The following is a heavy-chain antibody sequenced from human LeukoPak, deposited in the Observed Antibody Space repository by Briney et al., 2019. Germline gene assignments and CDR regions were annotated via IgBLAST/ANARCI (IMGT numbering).Heavy chain of an antibody. V-gene: IGHV1-18*01. CDR2: ISAYNGNT. Sequence: VASVKVSCKASGYTFTSYGISWVRQAPGQGLEWMGWISAYNGNTNYAQKLQGRVTMTTDTSTSTAYMELRSLRSDDTAVYYCARELLWFGEVYFDYWGQGTLVTVSS. J-gene: IGHJ4*02. CDR3: ARELLWFGEVYFDY. D-gene: IGHD3-10*01. CDR1: GYTFTSYG.